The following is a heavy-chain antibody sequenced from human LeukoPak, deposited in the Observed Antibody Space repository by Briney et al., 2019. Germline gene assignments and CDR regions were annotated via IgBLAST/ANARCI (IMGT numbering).Heavy chain of an antibody. CDR3: ARFDSGSYYDY. J-gene: IGHJ4*02. V-gene: IGHV1-24*01. D-gene: IGHD1-26*01. CDR2: FDPEDGET. CDR1: GYTLTELS. Sequence: ASVKVSCKVSGYTLTELSMHWVRQAPGKGLEWMGGFDPEDGETIYAQKFQGRVTMTRDMSTSTVYMELSSLRSEDTAVYYCARFDSGSYYDYWGQGTLVTVSS.